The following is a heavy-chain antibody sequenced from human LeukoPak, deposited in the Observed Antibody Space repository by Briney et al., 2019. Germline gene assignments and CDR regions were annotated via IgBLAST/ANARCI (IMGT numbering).Heavy chain of an antibody. D-gene: IGHD6-13*01. V-gene: IGHV3-21*01. CDR3: SKVDRGDYSSSPVPYYNYYMNV. CDR2: ISSSSSLI. Sequence: GGSLRLSCAASGFTFSSYSMNWVRQAPGRGLEWVSCISSSSSLIFYSDSVRGRFTISRDNAKNLLYLHMNSLRVEDTAAYYSSKVDRGDYSSSPVPYYNYYMNVWGKGTTVTVFS. CDR1: GFTFSSYS. J-gene: IGHJ6*03.